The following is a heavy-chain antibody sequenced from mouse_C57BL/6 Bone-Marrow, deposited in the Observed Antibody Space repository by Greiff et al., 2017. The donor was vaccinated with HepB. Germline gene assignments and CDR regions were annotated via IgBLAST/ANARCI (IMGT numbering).Heavy chain of an antibody. V-gene: IGHV1-50*01. D-gene: IGHD4-1*01. CDR2: IDPSDSYT. CDR1: GYTFTSYW. J-gene: IGHJ3*01. Sequence: QVQLQQPGAELVKPGASVKLSCKASGYTFTSYWMQWVKQRPGQGLEWIGEIDPSDSYTNYNQKFKGKATLTVDTSSSTAYMQLSSLTSEDSAVYYCAREGAWGPAWFAYWGQGTLVTVSA. CDR3: AREGAWGPAWFAY.